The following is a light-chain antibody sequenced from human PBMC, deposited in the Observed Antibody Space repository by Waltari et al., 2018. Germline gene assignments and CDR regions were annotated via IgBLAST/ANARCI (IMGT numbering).Light chain of an antibody. V-gene: IGLV4-69*01. Sequence: QLVLTQSPSASAPLGASVKLTCTLSSGHSNYAIACHQQQPEKGPRYLMKLNSDGTHNKGDGIPDRFSGSSSGAERYLTISSLQSEDEADYYCQTWGTGIRVFGGGTKLTVL. CDR3: QTWGTGIRV. J-gene: IGLJ3*02. CDR2: LNSDGTH. CDR1: SGHSNYA.